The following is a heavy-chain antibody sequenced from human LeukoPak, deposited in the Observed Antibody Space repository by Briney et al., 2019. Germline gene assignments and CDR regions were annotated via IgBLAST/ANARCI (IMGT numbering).Heavy chain of an antibody. CDR2: ISAGNGNT. CDR1: GYTFTSYA. Sequence: ASVKVSCKASGYTFTSYAIHWVRQAPGQRLEWMGWISAGNGNTKYSQNFQGRVTFISNTSATTAFMELSSLRSEDAAVYYCANPRYDSGGYYYVDWGQGTLVTVSS. CDR3: ANPRYDSGGYYYVD. D-gene: IGHD3-22*01. V-gene: IGHV1-3*01. J-gene: IGHJ4*02.